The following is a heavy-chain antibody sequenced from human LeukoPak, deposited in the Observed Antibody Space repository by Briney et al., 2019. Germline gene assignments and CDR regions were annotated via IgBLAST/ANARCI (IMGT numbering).Heavy chain of an antibody. CDR2: IYSGGST. Sequence: PGGSLRLSCAASGFTVSSNYMSWVRQAPGKGLEWVSVIYSGGSTYYADSVKGRFTISRDNSKNTLYLQMNSLRAEDTAVYYCAKGARGYPPYYYMDVWGKGTTVTISS. CDR1: GFTVSSNY. V-gene: IGHV3-53*01. J-gene: IGHJ6*03. D-gene: IGHD5-18*01. CDR3: AKGARGYPPYYYMDV.